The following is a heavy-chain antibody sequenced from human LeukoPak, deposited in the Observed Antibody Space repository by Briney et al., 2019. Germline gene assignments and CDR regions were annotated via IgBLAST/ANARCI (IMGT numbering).Heavy chain of an antibody. J-gene: IGHJ4*02. CDR3: ARGREITIAVSLQSPYYFDY. V-gene: IGHV4-30-2*01. Sequence: SETLSLTCAVSGGSISSGGYSWSWIRQPPGKGLEWIGYIYHSGSTYYNPSLKSRVTISVDTSKNQFSLKLSSVTAADTAVYYCARGREITIAVSLQSPYYFDYWGQGTLVTVSS. CDR1: GGSISSGGYS. CDR2: IYHSGST. D-gene: IGHD4-4*01.